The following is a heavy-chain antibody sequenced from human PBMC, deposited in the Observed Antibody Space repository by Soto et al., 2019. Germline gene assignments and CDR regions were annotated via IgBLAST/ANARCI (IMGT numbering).Heavy chain of an antibody. J-gene: IGHJ4*02. CDR2: INPSGGST. D-gene: IGHD3-16*01. CDR1: GYTFTSYY. Sequence: GASVKVSCKASGYTFTSYYMHWVRQAPGQGLEWMGIINPSGGSTSYAQKFQGRVTMTRDTSTSTVYMELSSLRSEDTAVYYCARGGDGYMRDVTNRDRFDYWGQGTLVTVSS. V-gene: IGHV1-46*01. CDR3: ARGGDGYMRDVTNRDRFDY.